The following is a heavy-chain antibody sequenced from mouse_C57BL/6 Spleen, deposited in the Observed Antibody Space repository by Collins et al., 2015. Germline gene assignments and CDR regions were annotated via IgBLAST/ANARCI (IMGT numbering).Heavy chain of an antibody. D-gene: IGHD2-4*01. CDR2: INPSNGRT. CDR1: GYTFTSYW. V-gene: IGHV1S81*02. Sequence: QVQLQQPGAELVKPGASVKLSCKASGYTFTSYWMHWVKQRPGQGLEWIGEINPSNGRTNYNEKFKSKATLTVDKSSSTAYMQLSSLTSEDSAVYYCARPYDYDGYYFDYWGQGTTLTVSS. J-gene: IGHJ2*01. CDR3: ARPYDYDGYYFDY.